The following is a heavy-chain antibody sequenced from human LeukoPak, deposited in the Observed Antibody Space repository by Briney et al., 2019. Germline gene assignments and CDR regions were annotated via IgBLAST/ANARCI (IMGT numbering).Heavy chain of an antibody. Sequence: SVKVSCKASGYTFTSYGISWVRQAPGQGLEWMGGIIPIFGTANYAQKFQGRVTITTDESTSTAYMELSSLRSEDTAVYYCARVSAADYYGSYYFDYWGQGTLVTVSS. CDR3: ARVSAADYYGSYYFDY. CDR2: IIPIFGTA. V-gene: IGHV1-69*05. CDR1: GYTFTSYG. D-gene: IGHD3-10*01. J-gene: IGHJ4*02.